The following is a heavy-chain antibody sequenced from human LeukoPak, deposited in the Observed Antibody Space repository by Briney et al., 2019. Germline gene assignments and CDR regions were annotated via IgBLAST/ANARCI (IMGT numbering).Heavy chain of an antibody. V-gene: IGHV4-61*02. CDR3: ARAPLYYYYMDV. J-gene: IGHJ6*03. CDR2: IYTSGST. Sequence: SETLSLTCTVSGGSISSGSYCWSWIRQPAGKGLEWIGRIYTSGSTNYNPSLKSRVTISVDTSKNQFSLKLSSVTAADTAVYYCARAPLYYYYMDVWGKGTTVTVSS. CDR1: GGSISSGSYC.